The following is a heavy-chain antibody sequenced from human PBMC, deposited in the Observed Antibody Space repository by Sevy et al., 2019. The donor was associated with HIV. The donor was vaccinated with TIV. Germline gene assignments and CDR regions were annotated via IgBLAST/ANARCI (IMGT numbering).Heavy chain of an antibody. V-gene: IGHV3-13*01. CDR3: ARGTRYSGSYYLGDDAFDI. D-gene: IGHD1-26*01. Sequence: GGSLRLSCAASGFTFSRYDMHWVRQATGKGLEWFSSIGTAGDTYYPGSVKGRFTICRENAKKSLYLQMNSLRAGDTAVYYCARGTRYSGSYYLGDDAFDIWGQGTMVTVSS. J-gene: IGHJ3*02. CDR2: IGTAGDT. CDR1: GFTFSRYD.